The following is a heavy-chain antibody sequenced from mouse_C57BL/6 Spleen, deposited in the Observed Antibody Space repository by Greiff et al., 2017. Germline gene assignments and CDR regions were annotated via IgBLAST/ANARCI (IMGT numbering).Heavy chain of an antibody. CDR1: GYTFTDYE. V-gene: IGHV1-15*01. J-gene: IGHJ4*01. D-gene: IGHD2-5*01. CDR3: TRLSNTYAMDY. Sequence: QVQLKESGAELVRPGASVTLSCKASGYTFTDYEMHWVKQTPVHGLEWIGAIDPETGGTAYNQKFKGKAILTADKSSSTAYMELRSLTSEDSAVYYCTRLSNTYAMDYWGQGTSVTVSS. CDR2: IDPETGGT.